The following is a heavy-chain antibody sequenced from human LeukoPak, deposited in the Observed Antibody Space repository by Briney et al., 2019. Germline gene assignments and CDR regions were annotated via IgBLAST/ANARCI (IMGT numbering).Heavy chain of an antibody. V-gene: IGHV3-23*01. CDR1: GFTLSNAW. D-gene: IGHD6-19*01. Sequence: PGGSLRLSCAVSGFTLSNAWMAWVRQAPGKGLQWVSTITASGTDTFYADSVKGRFTIPRDNSKNTLSLQMNSLRAEDTALYYCAKYSSGWVNDYWGQGTLVTVSS. CDR3: AKYSSGWVNDY. J-gene: IGHJ4*02. CDR2: ITASGTDT.